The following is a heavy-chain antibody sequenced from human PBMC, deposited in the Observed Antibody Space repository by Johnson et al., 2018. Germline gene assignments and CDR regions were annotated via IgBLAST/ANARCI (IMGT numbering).Heavy chain of an antibody. V-gene: IGHV3-15*01. CDR1: GFTFSNTW. Sequence: LVQSGGGLVKPGGSLRLSCVASGFTFSNTWMSWVRQAPGKGLEWVGRIKSKSDGGTTDYATPVKGRFTISRDDSKNTLFLEMNSLNTDDTAIYYCATARSGLFRYTIYYYYLDVWGKGTTVTVSS. CDR3: ATARSGLFRYTIYYYYLDV. J-gene: IGHJ6*03. D-gene: IGHD3-9*01. CDR2: IKSKSDGGTT.